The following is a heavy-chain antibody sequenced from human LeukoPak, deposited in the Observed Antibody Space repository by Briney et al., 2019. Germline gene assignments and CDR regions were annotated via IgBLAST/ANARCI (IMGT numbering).Heavy chain of an antibody. CDR3: AKARYNYGQYYFDY. J-gene: IGHJ4*02. D-gene: IGHD5-18*01. V-gene: IGHV3-23*01. Sequence: GGSLRLSCVGSGFSFSSYIVSWVRQAPGKGLEWVSGMSGSGGHTYYADSVKGRFTISRDNARNTVYLQMNSLRVEDTAVYYCAKARYNYGQYYFDYWGQGTLVTVSS. CDR1: GFSFSSYI. CDR2: MSGSGGHT.